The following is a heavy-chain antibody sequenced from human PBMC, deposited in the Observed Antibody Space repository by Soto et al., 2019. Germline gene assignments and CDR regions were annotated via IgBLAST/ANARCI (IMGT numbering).Heavy chain of an antibody. CDR1: GGTFSSYA. CDR3: ESVSSSVYRGSYFSPYYYYCMYV. J-gene: IGHJ6*02. V-gene: IGHV1-69*01. Sequence: QVHLVQSGAEVKKPGSSVKVSCTASGGTFSSYAISGVRQAPGQGLEWMGGIIPIFGTANYAQKFQGRVTITADESTSTAYLALSSLKSEDTAGYYGESVSSSVYRGSYFSPYYYYCMYVCGQVTTVTVSS. CDR2: IIPIFGTA. D-gene: IGHD1-26*01.